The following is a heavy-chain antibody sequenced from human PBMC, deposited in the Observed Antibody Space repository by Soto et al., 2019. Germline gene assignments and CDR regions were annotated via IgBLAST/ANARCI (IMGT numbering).Heavy chain of an antibody. CDR1: GGSTSSSNW. CDR3: ARGYSSSYYYYGMDV. CDR2: IYHSGST. Sequence: PSETLSLTCAVSGGSTSSSNWWSWVRQPPGKGLEWIGEIYHSGSTNYNPSLKSRVTISVDKSKNQFSLKLSSVTAADTAVYYCARGYSSSYYYYGMDVWGQGTTVTVSS. D-gene: IGHD6-13*01. V-gene: IGHV4-4*02. J-gene: IGHJ6*02.